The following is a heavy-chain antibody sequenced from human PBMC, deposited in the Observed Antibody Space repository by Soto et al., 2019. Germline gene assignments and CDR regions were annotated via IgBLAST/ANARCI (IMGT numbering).Heavy chain of an antibody. D-gene: IGHD3-3*01. Sequence: QVQLVQSGAEVKKPGSSVKVSCKASGGTFSSYAISWVRQAPGQGLEWMGGIIPIFGTANYAQKFQGRVTITADESTSTAYMELSSLRSEDTAVYYCASRTDFWSGSGYYYYGMDVWGQGTTVTVSS. CDR3: ASRTDFWSGSGYYYYGMDV. CDR1: GGTFSSYA. V-gene: IGHV1-69*01. J-gene: IGHJ6*02. CDR2: IIPIFGTA.